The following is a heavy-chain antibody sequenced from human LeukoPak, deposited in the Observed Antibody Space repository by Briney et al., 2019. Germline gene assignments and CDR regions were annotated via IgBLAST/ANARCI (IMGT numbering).Heavy chain of an antibody. CDR3: ARHHHHGWNDI. Sequence: PSETLSLTCTVSSGSITSYYWSWIRQPPGKGLEWIGYIYFSGSTNYNPSLKSRVTISIDTSKNQFSLKLSSVTAADTAVYYCARHHHHGWNDIWGQGTLVTVSS. D-gene: IGHD1-1*01. CDR2: IYFSGST. J-gene: IGHJ1*01. CDR1: SGSITSYY. V-gene: IGHV4-59*01.